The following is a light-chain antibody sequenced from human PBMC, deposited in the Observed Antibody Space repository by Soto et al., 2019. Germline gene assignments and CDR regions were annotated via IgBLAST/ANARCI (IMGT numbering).Light chain of an antibody. CDR1: QTISSW. J-gene: IGKJ1*01. Sequence: DIQMTQSPSTLSVSVGDRVTITCRASQTISSWLAWYQKKPGKAPKLLIYDASSLESGVPSRLSGSGYGTELTITISSMQTDDFETYYCQQYNDYPLLFGHGTKVDIK. CDR2: DAS. V-gene: IGKV1-5*01. CDR3: QQYNDYPLL.